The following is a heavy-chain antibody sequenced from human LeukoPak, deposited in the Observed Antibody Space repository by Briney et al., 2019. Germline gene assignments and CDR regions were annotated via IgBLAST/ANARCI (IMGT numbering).Heavy chain of an antibody. CDR1: GFTFSSYA. D-gene: IGHD5-18*01. CDR2: KSYDGSNK. CDR3: ARDRGGYSYGYYFDY. V-gene: IGHV3-30-3*01. J-gene: IGHJ4*02. Sequence: GGSLRLSCAASGFTFSSYAMHWVRQAPGKGLEWVALKSYDGSNKYYADSVKGRFTISRDNSKNTLYLQMNSLRAEDTAVYYCARDRGGYSYGYYFDYWGQGTLVTVSS.